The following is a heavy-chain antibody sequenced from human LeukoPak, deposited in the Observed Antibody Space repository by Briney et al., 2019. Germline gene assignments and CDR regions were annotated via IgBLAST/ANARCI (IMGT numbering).Heavy chain of an antibody. CDR1: GYTFTSYG. J-gene: IGHJ4*02. Sequence: GASVKVSCKASGYTFTSYGISWVRQAPGQGLEWMGWISAYNGNTNYAQKLQGRVTMTTDTSTSTAYMELRSLRSDDTAVYYCAREDHYYDSSGYSGLDYWGQGTLVTVSS. CDR3: AREDHYYDSSGYSGLDY. CDR2: ISAYNGNT. V-gene: IGHV1-18*01. D-gene: IGHD3-22*01.